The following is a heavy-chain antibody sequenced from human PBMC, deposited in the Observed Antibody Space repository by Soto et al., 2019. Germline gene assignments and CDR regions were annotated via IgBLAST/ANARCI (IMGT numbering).Heavy chain of an antibody. V-gene: IGHV3-30-3*01. CDR2: ISDDGSSK. D-gene: IGHD1-1*01. Sequence: GGSLRLSCAASGFTFGAAAIHWVRQAPGKGLEWVAVISDDGSSKYYADSVRGRFTISRDNSQNTLDLQMNSLRAEDTAVYYCARDRLPRASVATPGYLDYWGQGSLVTVSS. CDR3: ARDRLPRASVATPGYLDY. J-gene: IGHJ4*02. CDR1: GFTFGAAA.